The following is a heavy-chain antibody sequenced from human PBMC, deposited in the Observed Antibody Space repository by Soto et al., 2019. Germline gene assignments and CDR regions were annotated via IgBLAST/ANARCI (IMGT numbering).Heavy chain of an antibody. CDR1: GFTFSSYA. Sequence: GGSLRLSWAASGFTFSSYAMRWVRQAPGKGLEWVAVISYDGSNKYYADSVKGRFTISRDNSKNTLYLQMNSLRAEDTAVYYCARGGIVVYPYYYYGMDVWGQGTTVTVSS. CDR2: ISYDGSNK. J-gene: IGHJ6*02. CDR3: ARGGIVVYPYYYYGMDV. D-gene: IGHD3-22*01. V-gene: IGHV3-30-3*01.